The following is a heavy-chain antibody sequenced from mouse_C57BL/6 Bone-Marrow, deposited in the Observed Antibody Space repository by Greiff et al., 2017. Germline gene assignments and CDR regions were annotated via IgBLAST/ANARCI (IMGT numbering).Heavy chain of an antibody. CDR2: ISSGGDYI. CDR1: GFTFSSYA. V-gene: IGHV5-9-1*02. CDR3: TRGAYYGSFYYYAMDY. Sequence: DVQLVESGEGLVKPGGSLKLSCAASGFTFSSYAMSWVRQTPEKRLEWVAYISSGGDYIYYADTVKGRFTISRDNARNTLYLQMSSLKSEDTAMYYCTRGAYYGSFYYYAMDYWGQGTSVTVSS. J-gene: IGHJ4*01. D-gene: IGHD1-1*01.